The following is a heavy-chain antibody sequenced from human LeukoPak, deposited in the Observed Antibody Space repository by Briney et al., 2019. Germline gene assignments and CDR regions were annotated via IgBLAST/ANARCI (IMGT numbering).Heavy chain of an antibody. CDR3: ARVLNDVLRYSGYYMDV. J-gene: IGHJ6*03. D-gene: IGHD3-9*01. Sequence: RWASVKVSCKASGGTFSSYAISWVRQAPGQGLEWKGGIIPIFGTANYAQKFQGRVTITADKSTSTAYMELSSLRSEDTAVYYCARVLNDVLRYSGYYMDVWGKGTTVTVSS. V-gene: IGHV1-69*06. CDR1: GGTFSSYA. CDR2: IIPIFGTA.